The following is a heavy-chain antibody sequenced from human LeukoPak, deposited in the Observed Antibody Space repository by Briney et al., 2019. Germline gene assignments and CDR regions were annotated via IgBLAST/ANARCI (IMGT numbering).Heavy chain of an antibody. Sequence: ASVKVSCKASGYTLTSYYMHWVRQAPGQGLEWMGIINPSGGSTSYAQKFQGRVTMTRDTSTSTVYMELSSLRSEDTAVYYCARDTPPDIVVVPAVRPMDVWGQGTTVTVSS. V-gene: IGHV1-46*01. CDR3: ARDTPPDIVVVPAVRPMDV. J-gene: IGHJ6*02. D-gene: IGHD2-2*01. CDR1: GYTLTSYY. CDR2: INPSGGST.